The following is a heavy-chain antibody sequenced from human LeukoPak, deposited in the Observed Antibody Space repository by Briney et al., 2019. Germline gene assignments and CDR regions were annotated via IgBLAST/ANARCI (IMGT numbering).Heavy chain of an antibody. D-gene: IGHD5-12*01. CDR1: GYTYTSYV. J-gene: IGHJ4*02. CDR3: ARGYSGYDLDY. V-gene: IGHV1-18*01. CDR2: ISAYNGNT. Sequence: ASVNVSCKASGYTYTSYVISSVRQAPGQGLEWLGWISAYNGNTNCAQKLQGRVTMTTDTSTSTAYMELRSLRSDDTAVYYCARGYSGYDLDYWGQGTLVTVSS.